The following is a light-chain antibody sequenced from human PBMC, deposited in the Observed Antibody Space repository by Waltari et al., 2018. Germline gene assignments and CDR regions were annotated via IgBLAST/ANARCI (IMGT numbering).Light chain of an antibody. CDR3: QQYNSFPRT. CDR1: QSISSW. V-gene: IGKV1-5*03. J-gene: IGKJ1*01. CDR2: KAS. Sequence: DIQMTQSPSTLSASVGDRVTITCRASQSISSWLAWYQQKPGKAPKLLIYKASSLESGVPTRFSGSGSGTKFTLTISSLQPDDVATYYCQQYNSFPRTFGQGTKVEIK.